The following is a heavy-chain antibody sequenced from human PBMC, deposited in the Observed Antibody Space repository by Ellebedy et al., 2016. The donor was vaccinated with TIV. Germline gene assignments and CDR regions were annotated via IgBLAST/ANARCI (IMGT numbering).Heavy chain of an antibody. Sequence: AASVKVSCKASGYTFTSYYMHWVRQAPGQGLEWMGIINPSGGSTSYAQKFQGRVTMTRDTSTSTVYMELSSLRSDDTAVYYCARTLGAANVYGSGSYSDYWGQGTLVTVSS. D-gene: IGHD3-10*01. V-gene: IGHV1-46*01. CDR3: ARTLGAANVYGSGSYSDY. CDR1: GYTFTSYY. J-gene: IGHJ4*02. CDR2: INPSGGST.